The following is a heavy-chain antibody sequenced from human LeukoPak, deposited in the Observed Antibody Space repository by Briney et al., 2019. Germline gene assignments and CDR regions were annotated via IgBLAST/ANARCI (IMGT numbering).Heavy chain of an antibody. Sequence: PSETLSLTCAVYGGSFSGYYWSWIRQPPGKGLEWIGEINHSGSTTYNPSLKSRVTISVDTSKNQFSLKLSSVTAADTAVYYCASCGRAKWSRNNMDVWGKGTTVTVSS. CDR2: INHSGST. V-gene: IGHV4-34*01. J-gene: IGHJ6*04. CDR1: GGSFSGYY. D-gene: IGHD1-14*01. CDR3: ASCGRAKWSRNNMDV.